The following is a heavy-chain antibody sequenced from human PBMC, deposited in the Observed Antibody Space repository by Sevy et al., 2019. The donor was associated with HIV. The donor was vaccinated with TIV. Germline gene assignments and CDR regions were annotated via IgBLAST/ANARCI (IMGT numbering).Heavy chain of an antibody. J-gene: IGHJ4*02. CDR3: ARDKGEILSSAFDY. V-gene: IGHV3-30*04. CDR2: ISYDARNTK. Sequence: GESLKISCAASGFTFSDFRMHWVRQAPGKGLEWVAVISYDARNTKYNPDSVKGRITISRDNSKNTLYLQINSLRPEDTAIYYCARDKGEILSSAFDYWGQGTLVTVSS. CDR1: GFTFSDFR. D-gene: IGHD3-16*01.